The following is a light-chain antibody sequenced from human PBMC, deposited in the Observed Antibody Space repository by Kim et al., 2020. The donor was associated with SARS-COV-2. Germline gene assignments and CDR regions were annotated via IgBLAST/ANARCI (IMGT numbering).Light chain of an antibody. CDR1: ELGDKY. Sequence: YELTQPPSVSVSPGQTASITCSGDELGDKYICWYQQRPGQSPVLVVYQDTKRPSGIPERFSGSNSGNTATLTISGTQAMDEADYYCQAWDISTVVFGGGTQLTVL. V-gene: IGLV3-1*01. CDR2: QDT. J-gene: IGLJ3*02. CDR3: QAWDISTVV.